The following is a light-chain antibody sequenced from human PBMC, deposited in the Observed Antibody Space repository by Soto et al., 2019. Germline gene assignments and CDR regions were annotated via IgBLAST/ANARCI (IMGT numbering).Light chain of an antibody. CDR1: SSDVGSYNL. V-gene: IGLV2-23*01. CDR3: CSYAGSSTVV. CDR2: EGS. J-gene: IGLJ2*01. Sequence: QSALTQPASVSGSPGQSITISCTGTSSDVGSYNLGSWYQQHPGKAPKVMIYEGSKRPSGVSNRFSGAKSGNTASLTISGLQAEDEADYYCCSYAGSSTVVFGGGTKLTVL.